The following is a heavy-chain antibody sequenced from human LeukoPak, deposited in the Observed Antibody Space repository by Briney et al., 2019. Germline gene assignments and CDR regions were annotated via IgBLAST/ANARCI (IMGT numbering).Heavy chain of an antibody. J-gene: IGHJ4*02. D-gene: IGHD6-19*01. Sequence: GGSLRLSCAAPGFTFSGFVMTWFRQAPGRGLGCVSSITFSSSHIYYADSVKGRFTISRDNTKDSLYLQMNSLRAEDTALYYCARDPRAVAGPYYFDYWGQGTLVTVSS. CDR1: GFTFSGFV. CDR3: ARDPRAVAGPYYFDY. V-gene: IGHV3-21*01. CDR2: ITFSSSHI.